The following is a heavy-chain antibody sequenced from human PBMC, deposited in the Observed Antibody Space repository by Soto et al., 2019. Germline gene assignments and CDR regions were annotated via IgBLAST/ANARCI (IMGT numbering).Heavy chain of an antibody. CDR1: GFSFDDYA. CDR3: VKEMAPQLVPPNSFDY. V-gene: IGHV3-9*01. J-gene: IGHJ4*02. CDR2: INWNSATR. D-gene: IGHD6-13*01. Sequence: EVQLVESGGGLVQPGGSLRLSCAASGFSFDDYAMHWVRQGPGKGLEWVSGINWNSATRGYADSVKGRLTISRDNAKNSLYLQMNSLRPEDTAFCYCVKEMAPQLVPPNSFDYWGQGTLVAVSS.